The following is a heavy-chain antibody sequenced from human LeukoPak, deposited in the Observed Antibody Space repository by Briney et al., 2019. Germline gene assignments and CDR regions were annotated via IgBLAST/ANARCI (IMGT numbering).Heavy chain of an antibody. CDR2: SSAYSGST. V-gene: IGHV1-18*01. Sequence: ASVKVSCKASGYTFTSYGISWVRQAPGQGLEWMGWSSAYSGSTNYAQNLQGRVTMTTDTSTSTAYMELRSLRSDDTAVYYCARAALIATGTRYAQHWGQGTLVIVSS. J-gene: IGHJ4*02. D-gene: IGHD6-13*01. CDR1: GYTFTSYG. CDR3: ARAALIATGTRYAQH.